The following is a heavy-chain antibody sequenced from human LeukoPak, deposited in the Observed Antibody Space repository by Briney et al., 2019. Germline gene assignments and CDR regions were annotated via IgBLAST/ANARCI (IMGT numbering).Heavy chain of an antibody. CDR2: IIPILGIA. CDR3: ASSGGSGIYQLYYYYGMDV. V-gene: IGHV1-69*04. D-gene: IGHD3-10*01. J-gene: IGHJ6*02. Sequence: SVKVSCKASGGTFSSYAISWVRQAPGQGLEWMGRIIPILGIANYAQKFQGRVTITADKSTSTAYMELSSLRSEDTAVYYCASSGGSGIYQLYYYYGMDVWGQGTTVTVSS. CDR1: GGTFSSYA.